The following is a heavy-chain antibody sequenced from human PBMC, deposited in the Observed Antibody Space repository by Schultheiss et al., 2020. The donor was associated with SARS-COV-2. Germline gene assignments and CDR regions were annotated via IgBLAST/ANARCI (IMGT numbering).Heavy chain of an antibody. J-gene: IGHJ5*02. D-gene: IGHD4-17*01. V-gene: IGHV4-59*06. CDR1: GGSISSYY. CDR2: IYHSGST. Sequence: GSLRLSCTVSGGSISSYYWSWIRQPPGKGLEWIGDIYHSGSTYYNPSLKSRVTISVDTSKNQFSLKLSSVTAADTAVYYCAREGSTVTTHNWFDPWGQGTLVTVSS. CDR3: AREGSTVTTHNWFDP.